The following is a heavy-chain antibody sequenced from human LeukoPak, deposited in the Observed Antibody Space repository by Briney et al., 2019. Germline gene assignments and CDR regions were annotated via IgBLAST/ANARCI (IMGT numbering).Heavy chain of an antibody. CDR2: ISWDGGST. CDR3: AKDRGIAAAGSLPDY. J-gene: IGHJ4*02. CDR1: GFTFDDYT. D-gene: IGHD6-13*01. Sequence: GGSLRLSCAASGFTFDDYTMHWVRQAPGKGLEWVSLISWDGGSTYYADSVEGRFTISRDNSKNSLYLQMNSLRTEDTALYYCAKDRGIAAAGSLPDYWGQGTLVTVSS. V-gene: IGHV3-43*01.